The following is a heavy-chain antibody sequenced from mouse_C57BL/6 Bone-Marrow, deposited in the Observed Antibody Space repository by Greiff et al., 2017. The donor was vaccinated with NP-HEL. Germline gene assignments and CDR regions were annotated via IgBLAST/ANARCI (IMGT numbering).Heavy chain of an antibody. CDR3: ARRGVVARDYFDY. J-gene: IGHJ2*01. V-gene: IGHV5-6*01. D-gene: IGHD1-1*01. CDR1: GFTFSSYG. Sequence: VQGVESGGDLVKPGGSLKLSCAASGFTFSSYGMSWVRQTPDKRLEWVATISSGGSYTYYPDRVKGRFTISSDNAKNTLYLQMSSLKSEDTAMYYCARRGVVARDYFDYWGQGTTLTVSS. CDR2: ISSGGSYT.